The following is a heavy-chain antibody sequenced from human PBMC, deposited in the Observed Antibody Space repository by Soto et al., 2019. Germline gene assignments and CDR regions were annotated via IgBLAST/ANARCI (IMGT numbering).Heavy chain of an antibody. CDR3: ARGDQIYYWYFDL. CDR2: IYSGGST. D-gene: IGHD5-12*01. Sequence: EVQLVESGGGLVQPRGSLRLSCAASGFTVSSNYMSWVRQAPGKGLEWVSVIYSGGSTYYADSVKGRFTISRHNSKNTLYLQMNSLRAEDTAVYYCARGDQIYYWYFDLWGRGTLVTVSS. J-gene: IGHJ2*01. V-gene: IGHV3-53*04. CDR1: GFTVSSNY.